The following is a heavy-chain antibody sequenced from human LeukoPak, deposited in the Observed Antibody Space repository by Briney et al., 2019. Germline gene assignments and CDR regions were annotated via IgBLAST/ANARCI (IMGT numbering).Heavy chain of an antibody. CDR1: GFTFSNYA. D-gene: IGHD3-22*01. CDR3: AKDSTGVYDSSGYYYSPSFDY. Sequence: GGSLRLSCAASGFTFSNYAMSWVRQAPGKGLEWVSAVSGSGGSTYYADSVKGRFTVSRDNSKNTLYLQMNSLRAEDTAVYYCAKDSTGVYDSSGYYYSPSFDYWGQGTLVTVSS. V-gene: IGHV3-23*01. CDR2: VSGSGGST. J-gene: IGHJ4*02.